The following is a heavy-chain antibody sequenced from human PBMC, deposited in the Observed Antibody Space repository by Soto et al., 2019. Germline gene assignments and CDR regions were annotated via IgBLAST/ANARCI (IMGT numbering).Heavy chain of an antibody. CDR3: AKDNGSGCDWLRVGDASDI. CDR2: ISYDGSNK. V-gene: IGHV3-30*18. D-gene: IGHD5-12*01. J-gene: IGHJ3*02. CDR1: GFTFSSYG. Sequence: QVQLVESGGGVVQPGRSLRLSCAASGFTFSSYGMHWVRQAPGKGLEWVAVISYDGSNKYYADSVKGRLTISRDNYXTXLXXQMNSLRGEDTAVYYCAKDNGSGCDWLRVGDASDIWGPGTMVTVSS.